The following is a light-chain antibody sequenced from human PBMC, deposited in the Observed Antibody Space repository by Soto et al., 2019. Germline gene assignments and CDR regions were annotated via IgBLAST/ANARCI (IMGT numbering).Light chain of an antibody. CDR3: QQFYSYPFT. V-gene: IGKV1-9*01. J-gene: IGKJ3*01. CDR1: QGISND. Sequence: DIQLTQSPSFLSASVGDRVTITCRASQGISNDFAWYQQKPAKAPSLLIYHASTLQSGVPSRFSGSQSGTEFTLTISSLQPEAFATYYCQQFYSYPFTFGPGTKVDVK. CDR2: HAS.